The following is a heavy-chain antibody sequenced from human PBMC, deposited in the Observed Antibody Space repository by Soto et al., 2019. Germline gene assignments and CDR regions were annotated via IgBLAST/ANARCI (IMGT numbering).Heavy chain of an antibody. V-gene: IGHV3-23*01. J-gene: IGHJ4*02. CDR3: AKGYSGY. CDR1: GVTFSSYA. D-gene: IGHD5-12*01. Sequence: GGSLRLSCAASGVTFSSYAMSWGRQARGKGLEWVSAISGSGGSTYYADSVKGRFTISRENFKNTLYLQMNSVRAEDTAVYCCAKGYSGYWGQGTLVTVSS. CDR2: ISGSGGST.